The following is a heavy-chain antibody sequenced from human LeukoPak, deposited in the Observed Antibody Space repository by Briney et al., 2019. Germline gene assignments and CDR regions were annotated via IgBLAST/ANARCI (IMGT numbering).Heavy chain of an antibody. CDR3: ARGGIDIVTVPVSNWFDR. CDR1: GYSFINYG. V-gene: IGHV1-18*01. Sequence: ASVKVSCNASGYSFINYGITWGRQAAGQGHERMGCSSPYNGTTNYAQKFQSRVTMTTDTSTNTAYMELRSLRFDDTAVYYCARGGIDIVTVPVSNWFDRWGQGTLVAVSS. D-gene: IGHD2-15*01. J-gene: IGHJ5*02. CDR2: SSPYNGTT.